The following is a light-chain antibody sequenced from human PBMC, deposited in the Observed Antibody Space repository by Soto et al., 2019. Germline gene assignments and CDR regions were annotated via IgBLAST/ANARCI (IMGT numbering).Light chain of an antibody. Sequence: EIVLTQSPGTLSLSPGERVTLSCRTSQGVSSSDLAWYQQKPGQAPRLLIYAASSRATGIPDRFSGSGSGTDFTLTISRVEPEDFAVYYCQQYGSSPPWSFGQGTKVEI. CDR3: QQYGSSPPWS. CDR2: AAS. CDR1: QGVSSSD. J-gene: IGKJ1*01. V-gene: IGKV3-20*01.